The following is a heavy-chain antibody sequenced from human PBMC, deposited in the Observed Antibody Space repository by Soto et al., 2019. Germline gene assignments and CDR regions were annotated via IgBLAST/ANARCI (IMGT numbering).Heavy chain of an antibody. V-gene: IGHV3-74*01. CDR3: AKGMADFYDSSGYLEY. J-gene: IGHJ4*02. CDR2: MNSDGSII. D-gene: IGHD3-22*01. CDR1: EFTFSSSW. Sequence: GGSLRLSCVVSEFTFSSSWMHWVRQGPGKGLVWVSRMNSDGSIINYADSVKGRFTASRGNAKNTLYLQMNSLRAEDTAVYYCAKGMADFYDSSGYLEYWGQGTLVTVSS.